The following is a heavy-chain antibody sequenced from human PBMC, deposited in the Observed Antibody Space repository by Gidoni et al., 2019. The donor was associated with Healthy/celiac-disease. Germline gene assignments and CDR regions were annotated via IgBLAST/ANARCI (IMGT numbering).Heavy chain of an antibody. CDR1: GFTFSSYW. J-gene: IGHJ4*02. V-gene: IGHV3-74*01. CDR2: INSDGSST. D-gene: IGHD4-17*01. CDR3: ARDPGDYVPFDY. Sequence: EVQLVESGGGLVQPGGSLSLSCAASGFTFSSYWMHWVRQAPGKGLVWVSRINSDGSSTSYADSVKGRFTISRDNAKNTLYLQMNSLRAEDTAVYYCARDPGDYVPFDYWGQGTLVTVSS.